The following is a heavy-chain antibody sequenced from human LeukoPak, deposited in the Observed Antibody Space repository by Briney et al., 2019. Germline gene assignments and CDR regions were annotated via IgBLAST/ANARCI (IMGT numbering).Heavy chain of an antibody. V-gene: IGHV1-24*01. J-gene: IGHJ4*02. Sequence: GASVKVSCKVSGYTLTELSMHWVRQAPGKGLEWMGGFDPEDGETIYAQTFQGRVTMTEDTSTDTAYMELSSLRSEDTAVYYCAIGLAYGSSPGYFDYWGQGTLVTVSS. CDR1: GYTLTELS. CDR3: AIGLAYGSSPGYFDY. CDR2: FDPEDGET. D-gene: IGHD6-6*01.